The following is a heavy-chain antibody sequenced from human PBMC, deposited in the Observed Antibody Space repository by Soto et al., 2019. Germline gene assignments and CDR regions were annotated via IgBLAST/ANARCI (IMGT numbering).Heavy chain of an antibody. CDR3: AKSHSAVTAGPPFDY. J-gene: IGHJ4*02. V-gene: IGHV3-23*01. CDR2: ISGSGRST. D-gene: IGHD2-21*02. Sequence: EVQVLESGGGLVQPGGSLRLSCAASGFTFSNYAMCWVRQAPGKGLEWVSTISGSGRSTYYVDSVEGRLTISRDNSKNALTLQMNSLRAEDTAVYYCAKSHSAVTAGPPFDYWGQGTLVTVSS. CDR1: GFTFSNYA.